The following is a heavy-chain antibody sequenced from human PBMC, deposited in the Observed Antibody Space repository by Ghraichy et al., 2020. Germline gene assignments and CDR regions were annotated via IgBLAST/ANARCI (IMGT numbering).Heavy chain of an antibody. J-gene: IGHJ6*02. Sequence: GGSLRLSCVGSGFSFSGYSMNWVRQSPGKGLEWIAYITSSSRTTSYADSVKGRFNISRDNAQNSLYLQMNSLRDEDTAVYYCARGSTVVRFYYYDGMDVWGQGTTVTVSS. CDR2: ITSSSRTT. CDR3: ARGSTVVRFYYYDGMDV. V-gene: IGHV3-48*02. CDR1: GFSFSGYS. D-gene: IGHD4-23*01.